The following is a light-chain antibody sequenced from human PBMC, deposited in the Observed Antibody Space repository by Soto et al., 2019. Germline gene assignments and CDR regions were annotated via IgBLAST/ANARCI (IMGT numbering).Light chain of an antibody. Sequence: EIVVTQSPGTLSLSPGERATLSCRASQTVSSSYLTWYQQKPGQAPRLLIYGASSRATGIPDRFSGSGSGTDFTLTISRLEPEDFAVYYCQQYGSSLPITFGHGTRLEIK. CDR1: QTVSSSY. CDR3: QQYGSSLPIT. CDR2: GAS. J-gene: IGKJ5*01. V-gene: IGKV3-20*01.